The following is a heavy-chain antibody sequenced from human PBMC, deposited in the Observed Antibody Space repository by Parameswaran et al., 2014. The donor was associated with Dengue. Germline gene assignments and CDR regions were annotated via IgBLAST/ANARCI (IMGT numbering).Heavy chain of an antibody. D-gene: IGHD2-15*01. J-gene: IGHJ5*02. CDR2: IIPIFGTA. Sequence: SWVRQAPGQGLEWMGGIIPIFGTANYAQKFQGRVTITADESTSTAYMELSSLRSEDTAVYYCARGGLARYCSGGSCYVWFDPGAREPWSPSPQ. V-gene: IGHV1-69*01. CDR3: ARGGLARYCSGGSCYVWFDP.